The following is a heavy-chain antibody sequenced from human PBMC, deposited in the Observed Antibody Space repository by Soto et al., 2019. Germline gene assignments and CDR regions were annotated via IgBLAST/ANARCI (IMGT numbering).Heavy chain of an antibody. Sequence: SVKVYCKASGGTFSSYAISWVRQAPGQGLEWMGGIIPIFGTANYAQKFQGRVTITADESTSTAYMELSSLRSEDTAVYYCARERLRDPHFDYWGQGTLVTVS. D-gene: IGHD4-17*01. CDR3: ARERLRDPHFDY. CDR2: IIPIFGTA. CDR1: GGTFSSYA. V-gene: IGHV1-69*13. J-gene: IGHJ4*02.